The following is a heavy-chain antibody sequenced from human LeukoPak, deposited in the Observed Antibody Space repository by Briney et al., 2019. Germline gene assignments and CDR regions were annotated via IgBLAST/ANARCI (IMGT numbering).Heavy chain of an antibody. Sequence: PGGTLRLSCAASRLTLSKFGMTWVRQAPARGLEWVSAISGSGSNTYCADSVKGRFTIHRDNSKNPLHMQMNSLRAEDAAIYYCAKEVGPFDFWGQGTLDTVSS. J-gene: IGHJ4*02. CDR2: ISGSGSNT. CDR3: AKEVGPFDF. CDR1: RLTLSKFG. V-gene: IGHV3-23*01. D-gene: IGHD1-26*01.